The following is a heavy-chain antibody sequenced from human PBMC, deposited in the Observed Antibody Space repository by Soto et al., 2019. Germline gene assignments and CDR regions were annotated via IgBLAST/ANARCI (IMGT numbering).Heavy chain of an antibody. CDR2: IYYSGST. CDR3: ARLVYDSSGFDY. D-gene: IGHD3-22*01. J-gene: IGHJ4*02. Sequence: SETLSLTCTVSGGSISSSSYYWGWIRQPPGKGLEWIGSIYYSGSTYYNPSLKSRVTISVDTSKNQFSLKLSSVTAADTAVYYCARLVYDSSGFDYWGQGTLVTVSS. CDR1: GGSISSSSYY. V-gene: IGHV4-39*01.